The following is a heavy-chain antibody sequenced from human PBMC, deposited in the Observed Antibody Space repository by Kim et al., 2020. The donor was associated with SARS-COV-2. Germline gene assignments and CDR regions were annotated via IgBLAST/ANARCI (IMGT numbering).Heavy chain of an antibody. V-gene: IGHV3-21*01. CDR2: ISSSSSYI. CDR3: ARGLWFGELEYNWFDP. Sequence: GGSLRLSCAASGFTFSSYSMNWVRQAPGKGLEWVSSISSSSSYIYYADSVKGRFTISRDNAKNSLYLQMNSLRAEDTAVYYCARGLWFGELEYNWFDPWGQGTLVTVSS. D-gene: IGHD3-10*01. J-gene: IGHJ5*02. CDR1: GFTFSSYS.